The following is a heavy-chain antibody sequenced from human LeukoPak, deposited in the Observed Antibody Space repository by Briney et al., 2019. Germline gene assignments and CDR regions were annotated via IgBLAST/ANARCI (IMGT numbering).Heavy chain of an antibody. CDR1: GDSISSYY. V-gene: IGHV4-59*12. J-gene: IGHJ4*02. D-gene: IGHD3-22*01. CDR2: VYNSGST. CDR3: ARGVYYYDSSGYYTPYYFDY. Sequence: SETLSLTCTVSGDSISSYYWSWIRQPPGKGLEWIGCVYNSGSTNYNPSLKSRVTMSVDTSKNQFSLKLSSVTAADTAVYYCARGVYYYDSSGYYTPYYFDYWGQGTLVTVSS.